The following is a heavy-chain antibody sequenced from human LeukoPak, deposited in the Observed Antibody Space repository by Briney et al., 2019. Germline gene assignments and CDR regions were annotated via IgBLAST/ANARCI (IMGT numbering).Heavy chain of an antibody. CDR2: ISSSGST. Sequence: PGGSLRLSCEASGFTFSSNEMNWVRQAPGKGLEWVSYISSSGSTKYGDSVKGRFTISRDNAKNSLYLQMNSLRAEDTAVYYCAREGRIVGGTSAFDIWGQGTMVTVSS. J-gene: IGHJ3*02. V-gene: IGHV3-48*03. CDR3: AREGRIVGGTSAFDI. D-gene: IGHD1-26*01. CDR1: GFTFSSNE.